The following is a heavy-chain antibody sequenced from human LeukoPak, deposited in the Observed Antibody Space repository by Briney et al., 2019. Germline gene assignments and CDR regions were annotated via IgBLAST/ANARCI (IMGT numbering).Heavy chain of an antibody. CDR3: AKEGDLVGVTYYFDY. D-gene: IGHD1-26*01. V-gene: IGHV3-7*01. CDR1: GFTFSSYW. J-gene: IGHJ4*02. CDR2: IKQDGSEK. Sequence: PRGSLRLCCAASGFTFSSYWMSWVRQAPGKGLEWVANIKQDGSEKYYVDSVKGRFTISRDNAKNSLYLQMNSLRVEDAAVYYCAKEGDLVGVTYYFDYWGQGTLVTVSS.